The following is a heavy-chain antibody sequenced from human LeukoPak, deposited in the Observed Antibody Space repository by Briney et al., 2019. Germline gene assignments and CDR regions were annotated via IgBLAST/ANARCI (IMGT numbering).Heavy chain of an antibody. J-gene: IGHJ3*02. CDR3: ARLLMYSSSRAAFDI. D-gene: IGHD6-13*01. CDR1: GYTFTSYG. CDR2: ISAYNGNT. Sequence: EASVKVSCKASGYTFTSYGISWVRQAPGQGLEWMEWISAYNGNTNYAQKLQGRVTMTTDTSTSTAYMELRSLRSDDTAVYYCARLLMYSSSRAAFDIWGQGTMVTVSS. V-gene: IGHV1-18*04.